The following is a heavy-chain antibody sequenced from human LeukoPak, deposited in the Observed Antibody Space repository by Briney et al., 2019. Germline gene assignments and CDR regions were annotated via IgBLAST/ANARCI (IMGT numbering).Heavy chain of an antibody. CDR3: ARVKIPPYYYDSSGYYEDY. CDR2: ISAYNGNT. J-gene: IGHJ4*02. V-gene: IGHV1-18*01. Sequence: GASVKVSCKASGYTFTSCGISWVRQAPGQGLEWMGWISAYNGNTNYAQKLQGRVTMTTDTSTSTAYMELRSLRSDDTAVYYCARVKIPPYYYDSSGYYEDYWGQGTLVTVSS. D-gene: IGHD3-22*01. CDR1: GYTFTSCG.